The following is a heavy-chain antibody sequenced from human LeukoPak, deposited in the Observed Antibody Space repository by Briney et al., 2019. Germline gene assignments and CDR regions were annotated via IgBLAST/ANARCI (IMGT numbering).Heavy chain of an antibody. D-gene: IGHD6-13*01. CDR1: GFTFSSYW. V-gene: IGHV3-7*05. J-gene: IGHJ5*02. Sequence: PGGSLRLSCAASGFTFSSYWMSWVRQAPGKGLEWVAKIKQDGSEKYYVESVKGRFTISRDNAKNSLDLQMNSLRAEDTAVYYCARVDYGDSSRWYVGSGFDPWGQGTLVTVSS. CDR3: ARVDYGDSSRWYVGSGFDP. CDR2: IKQDGSEK.